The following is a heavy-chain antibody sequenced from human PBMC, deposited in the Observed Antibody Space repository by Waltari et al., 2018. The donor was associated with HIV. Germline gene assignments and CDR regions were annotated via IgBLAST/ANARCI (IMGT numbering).Heavy chain of an antibody. CDR2: ISWDGGST. V-gene: IGHV3-43*01. CDR1: GFPFDDFP. Sequence: EVQLVESGGVVVQSGGSLRLPCAAFGFPFDDFPTHRVRQAPGKGLEVVSLISWDGGSTYYADSVKGRFTISRDNSKNSLYLQMNSLRTEDTALYYCVSQLERRGLFDYWGQGTLVTVSS. D-gene: IGHD1-1*01. CDR3: VSQLERRGLFDY. J-gene: IGHJ4*02.